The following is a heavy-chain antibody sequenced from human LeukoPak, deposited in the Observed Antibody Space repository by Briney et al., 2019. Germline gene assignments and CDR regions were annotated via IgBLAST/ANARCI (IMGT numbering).Heavy chain of an antibody. D-gene: IGHD6-13*01. J-gene: IGHJ4*02. CDR2: IYYSGST. CDR3: ARRIAAAGTPFDY. V-gene: IGHV4-59*08. Sequence: SETLSLTCTVSGGSISSYYWSWIRQPPGEGLEWIGYIYYSGSTNYNPSLKSRVTISVDTSKNQFSLKLSSVTAADTAVYYCARRIAAAGTPFDYWGQGTLVTVSS. CDR1: GGSISSYY.